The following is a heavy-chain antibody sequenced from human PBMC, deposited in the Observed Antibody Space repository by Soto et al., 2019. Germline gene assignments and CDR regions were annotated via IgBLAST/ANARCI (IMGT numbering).Heavy chain of an antibody. Sequence: LRLSCVASAFSSHHHAIHWVRQGPGKGLEWVSGIHWNNGATGYADSVKGRFTIFKDNVKNSVYLQMNSLRTDDTAFYYCTEDILPGGADVWGQGTTVTVAS. CDR1: AFSSHHHA. V-gene: IGHV3-9*02. CDR3: TEDILPGGADV. CDR2: IHWNNGAT. J-gene: IGHJ6*02. D-gene: IGHD3-16*01.